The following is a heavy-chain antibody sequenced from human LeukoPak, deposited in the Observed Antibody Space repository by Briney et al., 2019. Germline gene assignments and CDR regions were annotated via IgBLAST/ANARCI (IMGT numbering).Heavy chain of an antibody. CDR3: VRGVGVSRFNYFDP. J-gene: IGHJ5*02. Sequence: GGSLRLSCAASGFTFSSFGMHWVRQAPGKGLEWVAVIWYDASDRHYADSVKGRFTISRDNSKNTLFLQMNSLRDDDTAVYYCVRGVGVSRFNYFDPWGQGTLVVVSS. CDR2: IWYDASDR. D-gene: IGHD5-24*01. CDR1: GFTFSSFG. V-gene: IGHV3-33*01.